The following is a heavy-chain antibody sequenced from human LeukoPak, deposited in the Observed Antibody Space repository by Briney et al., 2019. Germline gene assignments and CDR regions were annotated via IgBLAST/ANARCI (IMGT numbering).Heavy chain of an antibody. D-gene: IGHD1-26*01. CDR3: ARDRGDSGSYFYFDY. CDR1: GFSFSIHS. CDR2: ISSSSSTI. Sequence: GGSLRLSCAASGFSFSIHSMNWVRQAPGKGLEWVSYISSSSSTIYYADSVRGRFTISRDNAENSLYLQMNSLRGEDTAVYYCARDRGDSGSYFYFDYWGQGTLVTVSS. V-gene: IGHV3-48*01. J-gene: IGHJ4*02.